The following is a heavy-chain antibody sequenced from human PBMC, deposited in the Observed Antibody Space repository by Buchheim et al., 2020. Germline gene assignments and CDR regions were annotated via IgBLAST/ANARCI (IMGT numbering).Heavy chain of an antibody. CDR3: AVEPSSIAAKIWVNY. V-gene: IGHV3-21*01. CDR1: GFTFSSYS. Sequence: EVQLVESGGGLVKPGGSLRLSCVASGFTFSSYSMNWVRQAPGKGLEWVSSISSSSSYIYYADSVKGRSTISRDNAKNSLYLQMNSLRAEDTAVYYCAVEPSSIAAKIWVNYWGQGTL. D-gene: IGHD6-6*01. CDR2: ISSSSSYI. J-gene: IGHJ4*02.